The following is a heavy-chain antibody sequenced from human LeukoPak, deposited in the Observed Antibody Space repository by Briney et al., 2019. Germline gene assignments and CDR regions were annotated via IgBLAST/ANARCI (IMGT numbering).Heavy chain of an antibody. CDR2: ISSSGSTI. CDR1: GFTFSNSY. V-gene: IGHV3-11*04. Sequence: PGGSLRLSCAASGFTFSNSYMSWIRQAPGKGLEWISYISSSGSTIYYADSVKGRFTISRDNAKNSLYLQMNSLRAEDTAVYYCARVGDYGSGFDFWGQGTLVTVSS. D-gene: IGHD3-10*01. J-gene: IGHJ4*02. CDR3: ARVGDYGSGFDF.